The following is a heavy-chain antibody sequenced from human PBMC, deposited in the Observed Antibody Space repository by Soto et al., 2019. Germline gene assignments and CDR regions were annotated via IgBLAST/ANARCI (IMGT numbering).Heavy chain of an antibody. D-gene: IGHD3-3*01. Sequence: QVLLVQSGAEAKKPGASVKVSCKASGYTFNSYGVRWVRQAPGQGLAWMGWISAYNGNTKYSQHLQGRVTMTIDTTTSSAYLEVRSLRSDDTAIYYCARYFCCGQLPFYFDQWGQGTLVPVSS. CDR3: ARYFCCGQLPFYFDQ. CDR2: ISAYNGNT. J-gene: IGHJ4*02. V-gene: IGHV1-18*01. CDR1: GYTFNSYG.